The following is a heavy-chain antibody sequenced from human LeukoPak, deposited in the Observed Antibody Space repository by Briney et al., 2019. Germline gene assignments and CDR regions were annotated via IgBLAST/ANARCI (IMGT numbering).Heavy chain of an antibody. V-gene: IGHV1-69*13. CDR2: IIPIFGTA. CDR1: GGTFSSYA. J-gene: IGHJ4*01. Sequence: SVKVSCKASGGTFSSYAISWVRQAPGQGLEWMGGIIPIFGTANYAQKFQGRVTITAYESTSTAYLELSSLRSKDTAVSYCARAFVIIPAAMVFFDYWGQGTLVTVSS. D-gene: IGHD2-2*01. CDR3: ARAFVIIPAAMVFFDY.